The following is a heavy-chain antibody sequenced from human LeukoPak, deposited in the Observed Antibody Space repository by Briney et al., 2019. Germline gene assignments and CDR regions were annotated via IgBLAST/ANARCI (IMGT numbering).Heavy chain of an antibody. CDR1: GYTFTGYA. CDR3: ARDPNSGYHDY. Sequence: VASVKVSCKASGYTFTGYAIHWVRQAPGQRLEWMGWINAGKGNTKYSQKFQGRVTITRDTSATTAYMELSSLRSEDTAVYYCARDPNSGYHDYWGQGTLVTVSS. CDR2: INAGKGNT. V-gene: IGHV1-3*01. D-gene: IGHD3-22*01. J-gene: IGHJ4*02.